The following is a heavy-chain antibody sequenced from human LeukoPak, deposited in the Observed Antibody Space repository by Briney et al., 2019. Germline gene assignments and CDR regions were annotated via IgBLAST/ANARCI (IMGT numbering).Heavy chain of an antibody. D-gene: IGHD3-10*01. CDR3: ARGTAGSGPGYYGMDV. CDR1: GFTFSSYG. V-gene: IGHV3-30*02. Sequence: GGSLRLSCAASGFTFSSYGMHWVRQAPGKGLEWVAFIRYDGSNKYYADSVKGRFTISRDNSKNTLYLQMNSLRAEDTAVYYCARGTAGSGPGYYGMDVWGQGTTVTVSS. J-gene: IGHJ6*02. CDR2: IRYDGSNK.